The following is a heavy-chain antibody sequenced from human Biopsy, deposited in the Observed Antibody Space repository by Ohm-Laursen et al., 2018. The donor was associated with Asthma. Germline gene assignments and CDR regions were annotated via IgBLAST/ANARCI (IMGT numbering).Heavy chain of an antibody. J-gene: IGHJ4*02. D-gene: IGHD4-17*01. CDR1: GYSLTDLS. V-gene: IGHV1-24*01. CDR3: ASDFPKDYVRYNFQF. Sequence: ASVKVSCKISGYSLTDLSMHWVRQAPGQGLEWMGGHDHEEGGTVNARRFQGRVTMTEDTATDTAYMELSSLSSDDTAVYYCASDFPKDYVRYNFQFWGQGTLVTVSS. CDR2: HDHEEGGT.